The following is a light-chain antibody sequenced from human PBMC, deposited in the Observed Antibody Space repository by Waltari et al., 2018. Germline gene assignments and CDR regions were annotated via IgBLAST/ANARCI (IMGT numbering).Light chain of an antibody. J-gene: IGKJ2*01. CDR3: QQYNNRPYT. V-gene: IGKV3-15*01. CDR1: QPLTSN. Sequence: EIVMTQSPATLSVSPGERATPSCRASQPLTSNLAWYQQKPGQAPRLLIHGASTRATGSPARFSGSGSGTQFTLTISSLQSEDFVVYYCQQYNNRPYTFGQGTKLEIK. CDR2: GAS.